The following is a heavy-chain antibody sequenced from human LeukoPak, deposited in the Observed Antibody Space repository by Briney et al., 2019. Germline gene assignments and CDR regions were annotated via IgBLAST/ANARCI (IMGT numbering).Heavy chain of an antibody. D-gene: IGHD6-13*01. CDR1: GYTLTELS. J-gene: IGHJ5*02. CDR3: ATDREYSSSWYAPNWFDP. CDR2: FDPEDGET. Sequence: GASVKVSCTVSGYTLTELSMHWVRQAPGKGLEWMGGFDPEDGETIYAQKFQGRVTMTEDTSTDTAYMELSSLRSEDTAVYYCATDREYSSSWYAPNWFDPWGQGTLVTVSS. V-gene: IGHV1-24*01.